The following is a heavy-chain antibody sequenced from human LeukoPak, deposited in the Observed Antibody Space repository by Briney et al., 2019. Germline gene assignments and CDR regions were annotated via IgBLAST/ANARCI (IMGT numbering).Heavy chain of an antibody. J-gene: IGHJ4*02. CDR1: ADSISNSNYY. V-gene: IGHV4-39*01. CDR3: ARRTSGGGLFDY. D-gene: IGHD3-10*01. Sequence: PSETLSLTCTDSADSISNSNYYWGWIRQPPGKGLEWIGSIYYSGSTYYNLSLKSRVIISLDTSKNQFSLKVTSVTAADTAVYYCARRTSGGGLFDYWGQGTLVTVSS. CDR2: IYYSGST.